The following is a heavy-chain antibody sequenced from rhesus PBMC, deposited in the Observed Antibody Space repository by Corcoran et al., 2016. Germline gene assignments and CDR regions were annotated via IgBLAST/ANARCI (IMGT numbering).Heavy chain of an antibody. J-gene: IGHJ4*01. CDR3: ARGGAFWTGYSLFDY. CDR1: GGSISDDYY. V-gene: IGHV4-106*01. D-gene: IGHD3-3*01. Sequence: QVQLQESGPGLVKPSETLSLTCAVSGGSISDDYYWSWIRQPPGKGLEWIGYIYGSGGGTNYNPSLKHRVTISIDTSKNQFSLKLSSVTAADTAMYYCARGGAFWTGYSLFDYWGQGVLVTVSS. CDR2: IYGSGGGT.